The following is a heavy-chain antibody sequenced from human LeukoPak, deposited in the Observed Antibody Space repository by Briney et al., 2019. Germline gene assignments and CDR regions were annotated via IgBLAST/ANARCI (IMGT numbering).Heavy chain of an antibody. Sequence: GGSLRLSCAASGFTFSSYAMHWVRQAPGKGLEWVAVISYDGSNKYYADSVKGRFTISRDNSKNTLYLQMNSLRAEDTAVYYCARGPFASGSYSLYGYGSVFDYWGQGTLVTVSS. V-gene: IGHV3-30*04. CDR3: ARGPFASGSYSLYGYGSVFDY. CDR1: GFTFSSYA. J-gene: IGHJ4*02. D-gene: IGHD3-10*01. CDR2: ISYDGSNK.